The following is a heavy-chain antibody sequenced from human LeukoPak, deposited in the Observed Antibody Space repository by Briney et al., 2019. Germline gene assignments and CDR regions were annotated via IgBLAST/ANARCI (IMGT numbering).Heavy chain of an antibody. D-gene: IGHD6-13*01. J-gene: IGHJ4*02. CDR3: AKDMGYSSGWYLFDY. V-gene: IGHV3-9*01. Sequence: GGSLRLSCAASGFTFDDYAMHWVRQAPGKGLEWVSGISWNSGSIGYADSVKGRFTISRDNAKNSLYLQMNSLRAEDTALYYCAKDMGYSSGWYLFDYWGQGTLVTVSS. CDR2: ISWNSGSI. CDR1: GFTFDDYA.